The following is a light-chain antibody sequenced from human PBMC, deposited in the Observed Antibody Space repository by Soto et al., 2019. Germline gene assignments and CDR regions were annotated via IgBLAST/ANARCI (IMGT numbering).Light chain of an antibody. V-gene: IGKV2-28*01. CDR1: QSLLHSNGYNY. CDR3: MQPLQTPFT. J-gene: IGKJ3*01. CDR2: LGS. Sequence: DIVMTQSPLSLPVTPGEPASISCRSSQSLLHSNGYNYLDWYLQKPGQSPQLLIYLGSNRASGVPDRFSGSGSGKDFTLKISRVEAEDVGVYYCMQPLQTPFTFGPGTKVDIK.